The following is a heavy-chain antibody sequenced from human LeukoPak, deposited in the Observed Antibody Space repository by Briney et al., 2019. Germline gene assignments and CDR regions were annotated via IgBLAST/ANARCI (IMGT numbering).Heavy chain of an antibody. Sequence: SETLSLTCTVSGGSISSSSYYWDWIRQPPGKGLEWIGSIYYSGSTDYNPSLKSRVTISVDTSKNQFSLKLSSVTAADTAVYYCARGDYVGSPFFWGQGTLVTVSS. J-gene: IGHJ4*02. CDR1: GGSISSSSYY. CDR3: ARGDYVGSPFF. D-gene: IGHD4-17*01. V-gene: IGHV4-39*07. CDR2: IYYSGST.